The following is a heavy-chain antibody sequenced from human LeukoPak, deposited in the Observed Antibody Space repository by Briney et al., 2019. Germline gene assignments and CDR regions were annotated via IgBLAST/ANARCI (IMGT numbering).Heavy chain of an antibody. CDR3: VRDRVDGGKGGFDY. CDR2: IYYSGST. V-gene: IGHV4-31*03. Sequence: SETLSLTCTVSGGSISSGGYYWSWIRQHPGKGLEWIGYIYYSGSTYYNPSLKSRVTISVDTSKNQFSLKLSSVTAADTAVYYCVRDRVDGGKGGFDYWGQGTLVTVSS. CDR1: GGSISSGGYY. D-gene: IGHD4-23*01. J-gene: IGHJ4*02.